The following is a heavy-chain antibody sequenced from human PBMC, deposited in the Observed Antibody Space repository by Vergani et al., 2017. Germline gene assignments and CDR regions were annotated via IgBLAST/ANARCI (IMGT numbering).Heavy chain of an antibody. CDR1: GFTSSYYG. J-gene: IGHJ4*02. D-gene: IGHD2-15*01. CDR2: ISYDGTQK. CDR3: ARDLAYCHEGSCAL. V-gene: IGHV3-30*03. Sequence: QVHLVESGGGVVQPGRSLRLSCVVSGFTSSYYGMHWVRQAPGKGLEWVAVISYDGTQKYYADSVKGRFTVSRDNSNDALYLQMNSLRTDDTAVYYCARDLAYCHEGSCALWGQGSVVTVSS.